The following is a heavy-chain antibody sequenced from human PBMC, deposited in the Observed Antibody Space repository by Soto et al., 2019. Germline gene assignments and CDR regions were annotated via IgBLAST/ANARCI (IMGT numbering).Heavy chain of an antibody. CDR3: AKDLGRGYSYLDV. D-gene: IGHD5-18*01. V-gene: IGHV3-30*18. Sequence: QVQLVESGGGVVQPGRSLRLSCAASGFTFNNHGMHWVRPAPGKGLEWVAVRSHDGGKKYYVDSVKGRFTLGRDNSQNTLFLQMNSLSTEDTAVYYCAKDLGRGYSYLDVWGQGTTGTVAS. CDR1: GFTFNNHG. J-gene: IGHJ6*02. CDR2: RSHDGGKK.